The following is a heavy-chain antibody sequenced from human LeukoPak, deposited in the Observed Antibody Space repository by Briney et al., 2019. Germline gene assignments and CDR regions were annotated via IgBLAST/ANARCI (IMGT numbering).Heavy chain of an antibody. CDR2: ISGSGGST. CDR1: GFTFSSYA. Sequence: GGSLRLSCAASGFTFSSYAMSWVRQAPGKGPEWVSAISGSGGSTYYADSVKGRFTISRDNSKNTLYLQMNSLRAEDTAVYYCANHPGIAVAGYFDYWGQGTLVTVSS. D-gene: IGHD6-19*01. J-gene: IGHJ4*02. V-gene: IGHV3-23*01. CDR3: ANHPGIAVAGYFDY.